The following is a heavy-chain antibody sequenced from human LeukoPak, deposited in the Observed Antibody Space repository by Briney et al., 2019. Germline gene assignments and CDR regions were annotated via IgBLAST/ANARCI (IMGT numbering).Heavy chain of an antibody. CDR1: GGTFSSYA. D-gene: IGHD3-22*01. CDR3: AAAPYYYDSSGYLLDY. Sequence: ASVKVSCKASGGTFSSYAISWVRQAPGQGLEWMGIINPSGGSTSYAQKFQGRVTMTRDTSTSTVYMELSSLRSEDTAVYYCAAAPYYYDSSGYLLDYWGQGTLVTVSS. CDR2: INPSGGST. J-gene: IGHJ4*02. V-gene: IGHV1-46*01.